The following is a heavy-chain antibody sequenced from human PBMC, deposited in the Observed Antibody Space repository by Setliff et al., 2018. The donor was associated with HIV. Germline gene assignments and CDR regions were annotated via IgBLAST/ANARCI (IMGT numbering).Heavy chain of an antibody. CDR3: ARWHPPYGFWEEDY. Sequence: SETLSLTCTVSGGSISSYYWSWIRQPPGKGLEWIGYVYTSETTSYNPSLKSRVTISVDTSKNQFSLKLSSVTAADTAVYYCARWHPPYGFWEEDYWGQGTLVTVSS. CDR1: GGSISSYY. CDR2: VYTSETT. J-gene: IGHJ4*02. V-gene: IGHV4-4*08. D-gene: IGHD3-10*01.